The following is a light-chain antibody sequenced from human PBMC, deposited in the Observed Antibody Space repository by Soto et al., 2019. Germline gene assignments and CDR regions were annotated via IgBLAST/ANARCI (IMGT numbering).Light chain of an antibody. CDR3: ATWDDSLKGV. CDR1: TSNIGSHS. V-gene: IGLV1-44*01. Sequence: QSVLTQPPSASGTPGQRVTISCSGSTSNIGSHSVNWFQHLPGTAPTLLIITNNQRPSGVPDRFSGYKSGTSASLVISGLQSDDEADYYCATWDDSLKGVFGTGTKVTVL. J-gene: IGLJ1*01. CDR2: TNN.